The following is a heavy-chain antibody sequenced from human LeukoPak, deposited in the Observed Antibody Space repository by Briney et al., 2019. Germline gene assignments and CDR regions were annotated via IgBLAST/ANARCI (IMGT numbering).Heavy chain of an antibody. D-gene: IGHD2-15*01. Sequence: PGGSLRLSCAASGFTFSNYWMSWVRQAPGKGLEWVANMGRDGSDKYYVDSVRGRFTISRDNAQNSLFLQMNSLRAEDSGVYFCARWGIAAALDRWGQGTLVTVSS. V-gene: IGHV3-7*01. CDR3: ARWGIAAALDR. CDR1: GFTFSNYW. CDR2: MGRDGSDK. J-gene: IGHJ5*02.